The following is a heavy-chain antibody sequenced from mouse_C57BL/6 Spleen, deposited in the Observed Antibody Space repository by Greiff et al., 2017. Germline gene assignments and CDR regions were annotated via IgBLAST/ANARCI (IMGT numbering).Heavy chain of an antibody. Sequence: QVQLQQSGAELVKPGASVKISCKASGYTFTDYYINWVKQRPGQGLEWIGKIGPGSGSTYYNEKFKGKATLTADKSSSTAYMQLSSLTSEDSAVYFCARLVIPPHYYGSSYEDYWGQGTTLTVSS. CDR1: GYTFTDYY. D-gene: IGHD1-1*01. V-gene: IGHV1-77*01. CDR2: IGPGSGST. J-gene: IGHJ2*01. CDR3: ARLVIPPHYYGSSYEDY.